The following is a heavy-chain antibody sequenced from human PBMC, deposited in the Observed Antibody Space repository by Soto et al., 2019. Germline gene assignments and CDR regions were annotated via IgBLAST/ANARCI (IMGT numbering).Heavy chain of an antibody. D-gene: IGHD3-10*01. CDR2: MSSSGST. J-gene: IGHJ4*02. V-gene: IGHV4-4*08. CDR1: GGSITGYS. CDR3: ARFERGHYDSRSFSTDRFDK. Sequence: SETLSLTCSVSGGSITGYSWSWLRQPPGKGLEWVGYMSSSGSTTYNPSLKSRITMSVDTSKNQFSLNLSSVTAADTAVYYCARFERGHYDSRSFSTDRFDKWGPGTLVTVSS.